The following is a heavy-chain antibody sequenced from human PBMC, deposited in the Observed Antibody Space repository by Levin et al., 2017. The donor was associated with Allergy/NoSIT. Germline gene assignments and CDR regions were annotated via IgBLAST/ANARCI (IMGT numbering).Heavy chain of an antibody. CDR1: GASISTYY. V-gene: IGHV4-59*01. CDR2: IYYTGIT. D-gene: IGHD6-13*01. J-gene: IGHJ4*02. Sequence: PSETLSLTCTVSGASISTYYWNWIRQPPGKGLEWIGYIYYTGITNYNPSLKSRVTMSVDTSKNQLSLKLSSVTAADTAVYYCARWSSSWNSFDYWGQGTLVTVSS. CDR3: ARWSSSWNSFDY.